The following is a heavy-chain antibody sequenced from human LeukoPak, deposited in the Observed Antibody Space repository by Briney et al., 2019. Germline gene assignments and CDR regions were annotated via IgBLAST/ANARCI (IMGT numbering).Heavy chain of an antibody. V-gene: IGHV3-23*01. J-gene: IGHJ4*02. D-gene: IGHD3-22*01. CDR3: AKWNYDSSGYYDDY. CDR1: GFTFSSYA. CDR2: ISGSGGST. Sequence: GGSLRLSCAASGFTFSSYAMSWVCQAPGKGLEWVSAISGSGGSTYYADSVKGRFTISRDNSKNTLYLQMNSLRAEDTAVYYCAKWNYDSSGYYDDYWGQGTLVTVSS.